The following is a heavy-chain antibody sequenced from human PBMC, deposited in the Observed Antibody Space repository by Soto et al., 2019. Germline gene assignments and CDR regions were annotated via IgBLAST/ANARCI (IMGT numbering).Heavy chain of an antibody. CDR1: GFIFGGHA. V-gene: IGHV3-33*01. CDR2: MWYDGSNK. J-gene: IGHJ6*02. CDR3: ARDGQSLAPYALDV. Sequence: QVQLIESGGGVVQPGTSLRLSCTASGFIFGGHAMHWVRQAAGKGLEWLTQMWYDGSNKYYADSVKGRFTISRDNSKNVLFVQMNNLKREDTAVYYCARDGQSLAPYALDVWGQGTSVTVSS.